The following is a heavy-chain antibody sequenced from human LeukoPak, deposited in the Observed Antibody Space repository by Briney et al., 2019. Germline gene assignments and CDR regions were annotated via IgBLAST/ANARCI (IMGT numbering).Heavy chain of an antibody. D-gene: IGHD2-2*01. CDR3: ARGPYYCSSTSCFGESMDV. CDR2: ISGSGGST. J-gene: IGHJ6*02. CDR1: GFTFSSYA. Sequence: GGSLRLSCAASGFTFSSYAMSWVRQAPGKGLEWVSAISGSGGSTYYADSVKGRFTISRGNSKNTLYLQMNSLRAEDTAIYYCARGPYYCSSTSCFGESMDVWGQGTTVTVSS. V-gene: IGHV3-23*01.